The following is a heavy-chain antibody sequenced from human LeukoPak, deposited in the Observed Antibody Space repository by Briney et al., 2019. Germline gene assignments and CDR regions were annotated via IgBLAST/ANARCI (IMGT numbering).Heavy chain of an antibody. CDR2: IYYSGSS. D-gene: IGHD3-10*01. CDR1: GGSISRYY. J-gene: IGHJ3*02. Sequence: PSETLSLTCTVSGGSISRYYWSWIRQPPGKGLEWIGYIYYSGSSNFNPSLKSRVTISVDTSKNQFSLKLSAVTAADTAVYYCASSEGTVDAFDIWGQGTMVTVSS. CDR3: ASSEGTVDAFDI. V-gene: IGHV4-59*08.